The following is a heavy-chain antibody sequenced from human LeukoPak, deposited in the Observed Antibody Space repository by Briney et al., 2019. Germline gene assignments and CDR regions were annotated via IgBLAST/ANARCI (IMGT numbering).Heavy chain of an antibody. CDR2: INHSGSP. D-gene: IGHD2-15*01. CDR1: GGSISSYY. Sequence: PSETLSLTCTVSGGSISSYYWSWIRQPPGKGLEWIGEINHSGSPNYNPSLKSRVTISVDTSKNQFSLKLSSVTAADTAVYYCARGIVVVVTAIFDYWGQGTLVTVSS. CDR3: ARGIVVVVTAIFDY. J-gene: IGHJ4*02. V-gene: IGHV4-34*01.